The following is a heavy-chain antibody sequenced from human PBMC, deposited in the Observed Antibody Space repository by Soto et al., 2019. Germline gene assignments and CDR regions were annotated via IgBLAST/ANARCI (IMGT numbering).Heavy chain of an antibody. CDR2: INHSGST. CDR3: ARNKYSYGYDY. Sequence: SETLSLTCAVYGGSFSGYYWSWIRQPPGKGLEWIGEINHSGSTNYNPSLKSRVTISVDTSKNQFSLKLSSVTAADTAVYYCARNKYSYGYDYWGQGTLVTVSS. J-gene: IGHJ4*02. D-gene: IGHD5-18*01. V-gene: IGHV4-34*01. CDR1: GGSFSGYY.